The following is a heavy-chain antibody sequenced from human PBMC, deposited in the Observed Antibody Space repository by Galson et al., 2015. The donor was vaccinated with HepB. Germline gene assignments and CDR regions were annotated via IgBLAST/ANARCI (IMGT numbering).Heavy chain of an antibody. CDR2: ISSSSSYT. D-gene: IGHD3-22*01. CDR1: GFTFSDYY. CDR3: ARAKPDYYYDSSDSFDY. J-gene: IGHJ4*02. Sequence: SLRLSCAASGFTFSDYYMSWIRQAPGKGLEWVSYISSSSSYTNYADSVKGRFTISRDNAKNSLYLQMNSLRAEDTAVYYCARAKPDYYYDSSDSFDYWGQGTLVTVSS. V-gene: IGHV3-11*06.